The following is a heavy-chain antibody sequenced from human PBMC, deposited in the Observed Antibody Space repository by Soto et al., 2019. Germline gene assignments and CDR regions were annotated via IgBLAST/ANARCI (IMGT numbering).Heavy chain of an antibody. CDR1: GFTFSSYS. V-gene: IGHV3-48*01. CDR3: ARGIAGAGPKLDY. J-gene: IGHJ4*02. D-gene: IGHD2-21*01. Sequence: EVQLVESGGGLVQPGGSLRLSCAASGFTFSSYSMNWVRKAPGKGLEWVSYISSATTTIYYADSVKGRFTISRDNAKNSLYLQVNSLRADDTAVYYCARGIAGAGPKLDYWGQGTLVTVSS. CDR2: ISSATTTI.